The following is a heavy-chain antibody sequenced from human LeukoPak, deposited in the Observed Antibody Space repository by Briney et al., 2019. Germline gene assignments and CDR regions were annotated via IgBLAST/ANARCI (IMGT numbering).Heavy chain of an antibody. Sequence: GASVTVSCMASGYTFTSYYMHWVRQAPGQGLEWMGLINPSGGSSNYAQKFQGRVTMTRDTSTSTVYMELSSLRSEDTAVYYCAREDILTGYESRYYFDSWGQGTLVTVSS. CDR3: AREDILTGYESRYYFDS. V-gene: IGHV1-46*01. D-gene: IGHD3-9*01. CDR2: INPSGGSS. CDR1: GYTFTSYY. J-gene: IGHJ4*02.